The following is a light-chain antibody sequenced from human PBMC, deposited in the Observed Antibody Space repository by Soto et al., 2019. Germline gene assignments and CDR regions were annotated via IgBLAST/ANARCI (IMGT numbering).Light chain of an antibody. V-gene: IGLV2-14*01. CDR2: EIN. J-gene: IGLJ2*01. CDR1: SSDVGGYKF. Sequence: QSALTQPASVSGSPGQSITISCTGTSSDVGGYKFVSWYQHHPGKAPKLLVFEINYRPAGISNRFSGSKSGNTASLTISGLQAEDEADYYCSSYTSIITPSVIFGGGTKLTVL. CDR3: SSYTSIITPSVI.